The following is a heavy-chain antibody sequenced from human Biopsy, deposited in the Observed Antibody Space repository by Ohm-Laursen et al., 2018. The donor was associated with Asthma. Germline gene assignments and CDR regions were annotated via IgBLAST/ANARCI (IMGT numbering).Heavy chain of an antibody. CDR2: ISWNSVTV. V-gene: IGHV3-9*01. D-gene: IGHD2-2*01. CDR3: AKDTLSSSWKWFDP. J-gene: IGHJ5*02. Sequence: LSLTCAASGFAFDDSAMHWVWQAPGRGLEWVAGISWNSVTVDYAASVKGRFTISRDNAKNSLDLEMNSLRSEDTALYYCAKDTLSSSWKWFDPWGQGTMVNVST. CDR1: GFAFDDSA.